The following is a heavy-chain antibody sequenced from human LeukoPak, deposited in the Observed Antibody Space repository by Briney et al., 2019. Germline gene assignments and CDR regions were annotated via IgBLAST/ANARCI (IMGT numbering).Heavy chain of an antibody. CDR2: IIPIFGTA. J-gene: IGHJ4*02. CDR1: GGTFSSYA. D-gene: IGHD2-15*01. V-gene: IGHV1-69*13. CDR3: ARSGVAATAALCY. Sequence: SVKVSCKASGGTFSSYAISWVRQAPGRGLEWMGGIIPIFGTANYAQKFQGRVTITADESTSTAYMELSSLRSEDTAVYYCARSGVAATAALCYWGQGTLVTVSS.